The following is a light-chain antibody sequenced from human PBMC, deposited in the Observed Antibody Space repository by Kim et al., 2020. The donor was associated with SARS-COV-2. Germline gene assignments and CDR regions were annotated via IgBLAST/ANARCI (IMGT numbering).Light chain of an antibody. Sequence: GSVGDRVTHTCRASQGIRSRLVWLPEKPRKAPKLLLYATYSLQSGVPSRFSGRESGEHFPLHLSSLQAEEFGTFYCQQANSFPPAFGPGDQVD. V-gene: IGKV1-12*01. CDR2: ATY. CDR1: QGIRSR. J-gene: IGKJ3*01. CDR3: QQANSFPPA.